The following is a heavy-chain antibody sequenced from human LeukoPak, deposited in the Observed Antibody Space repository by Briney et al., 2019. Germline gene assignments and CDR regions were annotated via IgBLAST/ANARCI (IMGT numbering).Heavy chain of an antibody. CDR2: IYYGGST. D-gene: IGHD2-2*01. J-gene: IGHJ6*02. Sequence: SQTLSLTCTVSGGSISSGDYYWSWIRQPPGKGLEWIGYIYYGGSTYYNPSLKSRVTISVDTSKNQFSLKLSSVTAADTAVYYCARDQPQLPSTYYYYYGMDVWGQGTTVTVSS. CDR3: ARDQPQLPSTYYYYYGMDV. V-gene: IGHV4-30-4*01. CDR1: GGSISSGDYY.